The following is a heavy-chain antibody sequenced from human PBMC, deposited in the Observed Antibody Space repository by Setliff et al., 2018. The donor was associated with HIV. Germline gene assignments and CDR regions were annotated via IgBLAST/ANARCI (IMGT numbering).Heavy chain of an antibody. CDR2: IYPGDSDT. CDR1: GYSFTNYW. J-gene: IGHJ4*02. CDR3: AKTPSSGWYSLYLDY. Sequence: GESLKISCKGSGYSFTNYWIGWVRQMPGKGLEWMGIIYPGDSDTRYSPSFQGQVTISRDNSKNTLYLQMNSLRAEDPAVYYCAKTPSSGWYSLYLDYWGQGTLVTSPQ. V-gene: IGHV5-51*01. D-gene: IGHD6-19*01.